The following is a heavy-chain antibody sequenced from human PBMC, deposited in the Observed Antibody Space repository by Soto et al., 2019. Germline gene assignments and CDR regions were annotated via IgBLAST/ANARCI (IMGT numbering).Heavy chain of an antibody. CDR2: INPNSGGT. CDR1: GYTFTGYY. V-gene: IGHV1-2*04. Sequence: VASVKVSCKASGYTFTGYYMHWVRQAPGQGLEWMGWINPNSGGTNYAQKFQGWVTMTRDTSISTAYMELSRLRSDDTAVYYCAREVRGRDGYNSFPLDYWGQGTLVTVSS. D-gene: IGHD5-12*01. CDR3: AREVRGRDGYNSFPLDY. J-gene: IGHJ4*02.